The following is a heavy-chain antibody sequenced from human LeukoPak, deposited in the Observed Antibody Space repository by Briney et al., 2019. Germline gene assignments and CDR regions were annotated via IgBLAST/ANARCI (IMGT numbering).Heavy chain of an antibody. CDR1: GGTFSSYA. Sequence: ASVKVSCKASGGTFSSYAISWVRQAPGQGLEWMGGIIPIFGTANYAQKFQGRVTITTDESTSTAYMELSSLRSEDTAVHYCARDGGIVGATMLNWGQGTLVTVSS. CDR3: ARDGGIVGATMLN. J-gene: IGHJ4*02. CDR2: IIPIFGTA. D-gene: IGHD1-26*01. V-gene: IGHV1-69*05.